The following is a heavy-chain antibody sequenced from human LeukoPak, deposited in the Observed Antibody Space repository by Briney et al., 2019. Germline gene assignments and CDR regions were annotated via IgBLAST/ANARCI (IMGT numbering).Heavy chain of an antibody. D-gene: IGHD3-22*01. CDR2: INPNRGVT. J-gene: IGHJ4*02. Sequence: ASVKVSCKASGYTFTGYYMHWVRQVPGQGLEWMGWINPNRGVTDYAQKFQGRVTMTRDTSISTAYMELSGLRSDDTAVYYCARDYYDSSGYYDYWGQGTLVTVSS. CDR1: GYTFTGYY. V-gene: IGHV1-2*02. CDR3: ARDYYDSSGYYDY.